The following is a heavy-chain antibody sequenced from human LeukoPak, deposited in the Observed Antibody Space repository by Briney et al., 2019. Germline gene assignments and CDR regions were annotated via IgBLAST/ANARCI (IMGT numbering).Heavy chain of an antibody. CDR3: ARAKRNGFDI. CDR1: GFTFSNYS. Sequence: AGGSLRLSCEASGFTFSNYSTNWVRQAPGKGLEWVSYIRSSSSTIYYADSVKGRFTISRDNAKNSLYLQMNSLRAEDTAVYYCARAKRNGFDIWGQGTMVTVSS. V-gene: IGHV3-48*01. J-gene: IGHJ3*02. CDR2: IRSSSSTI.